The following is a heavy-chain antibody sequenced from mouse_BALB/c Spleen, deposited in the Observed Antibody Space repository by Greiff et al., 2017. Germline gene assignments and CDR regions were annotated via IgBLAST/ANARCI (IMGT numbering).Heavy chain of an antibody. CDR3: ARTSNYYAMDD. D-gene: IGHD2-5*01. Sequence: VQLQQSGAELVRPGSSVKISCTASGYAFSSYWLHWVKQRPGQGLEWIGRIYPGDGDTNYNGKFKGKATLTADKSSSTAYLQLSSLTSEDSAVYFCARTSNYYAMDDWGQGTSGTVSS. CDR2: IYPGDGDT. J-gene: IGHJ4*01. V-gene: IGHV1-80*01. CDR1: GYAFSSYW.